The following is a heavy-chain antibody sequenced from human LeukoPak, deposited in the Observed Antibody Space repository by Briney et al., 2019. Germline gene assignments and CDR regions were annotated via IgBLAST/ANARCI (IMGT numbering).Heavy chain of an antibody. V-gene: IGHV1-69*04. CDR1: GGTFSSYA. J-gene: IGHJ3*02. CDR2: IIPILGIA. D-gene: IGHD3-10*01. Sequence: GASVKVSCKASGGTFSSYAISWVRQAPGQGLEWVGRIIPILGIANYAQKFQGRVTITTDRSTSTAYMELSSLRSEDTAVYYCARDRWFGELRGAFDIWGQGTMVTVSS. CDR3: ARDRWFGELRGAFDI.